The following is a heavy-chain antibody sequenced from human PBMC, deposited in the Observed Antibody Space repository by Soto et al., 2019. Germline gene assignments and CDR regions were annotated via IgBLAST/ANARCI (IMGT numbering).Heavy chain of an antibody. CDR3: ARGDQLLLFHFDY. Sequence: GGSLRLSCAASGFTFSSYAMHWVRQAPGKGLEWVAVISYDGSNKYYADSVKGRFTISRDNSKNTLYLQMNSLRAEDTAVYYCARGDQLLLFHFDYWGQGTLVTVSS. V-gene: IGHV3-30-3*01. CDR1: GFTFSSYA. CDR2: ISYDGSNK. J-gene: IGHJ4*02. D-gene: IGHD2-2*01.